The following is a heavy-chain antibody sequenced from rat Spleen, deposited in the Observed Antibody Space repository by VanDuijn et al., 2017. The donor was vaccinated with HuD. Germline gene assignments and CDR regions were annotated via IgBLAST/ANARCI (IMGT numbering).Heavy chain of an antibody. CDR1: GFTFSNYD. J-gene: IGHJ2*01. V-gene: IGHV5-7*01. Sequence: EVQVVESGGGIVQPGRSMKLSCAASGFTFSNYDMVWVRQAPTKGLKWVASISYDGSTPYYRDSVKGRFTISRDNAKSTLYLQMASLRSEDTATYYCTRGYYFDYWGQGVMVTVSS. CDR2: ISYDGSTP. CDR3: TRGYYFDY.